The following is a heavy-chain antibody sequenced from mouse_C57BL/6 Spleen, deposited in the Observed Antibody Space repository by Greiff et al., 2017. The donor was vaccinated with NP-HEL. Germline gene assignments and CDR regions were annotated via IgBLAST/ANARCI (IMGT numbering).Heavy chain of an antibody. CDR1: GYTFTSYW. CDR3: ARGDTTVVARYWYFDV. D-gene: IGHD1-1*01. CDR2: INPSNGGT. J-gene: IGHJ1*03. Sequence: QVQLQQPGTELVKPGASVKLSCKASGYTFTSYWMHWVKQRPGQGLEWIGNINPSNGGTNYNEKFKSKATLTVDKSSSTAYMQLSSLTSEDSAVYYCARGDTTVVARYWYFDVWGTGTTVTVSS. V-gene: IGHV1-53*01.